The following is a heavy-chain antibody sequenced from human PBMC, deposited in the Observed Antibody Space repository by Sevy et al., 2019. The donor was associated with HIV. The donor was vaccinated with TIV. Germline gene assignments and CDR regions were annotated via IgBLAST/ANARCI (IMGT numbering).Heavy chain of an antibody. CDR3: TTRGGVSVSATAY. CDR1: GFTFSGSA. Sequence: GGSLRLSCAASGFTFSGSAMHWVRQASGKGLEWVGRIRSKANSYATAYAASVKGRFTISRDDSKNTANLQMNSLKTEDTAVYYCTTRGGVSVSATAYWGQGTLVTVSS. J-gene: IGHJ4*02. CDR2: IRSKANSYAT. D-gene: IGHD2-8*02. V-gene: IGHV3-73*01.